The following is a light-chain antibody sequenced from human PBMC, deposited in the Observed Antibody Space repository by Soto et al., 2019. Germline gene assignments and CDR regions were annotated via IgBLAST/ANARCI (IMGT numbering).Light chain of an antibody. CDR3: SSYGGNNNLI. V-gene: IGLV2-8*01. J-gene: IGLJ2*01. Sequence: QTVVTQPPSASGSPGQSVTISCTGTSSDVGGYTYVSWYQQYPGKAPKLMIYEVTKRPSGVPDRFSGSKSGNTASLTVSGLQAEDEADYYCSSYGGNNNLIFGGGTKLTVL. CDR1: SSDVGGYTY. CDR2: EVT.